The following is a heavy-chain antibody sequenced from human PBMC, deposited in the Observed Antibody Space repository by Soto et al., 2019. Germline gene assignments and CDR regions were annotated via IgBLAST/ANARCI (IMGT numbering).Heavy chain of an antibody. CDR1: GGSFSGYY. CDR2: INHSGST. V-gene: IGHV4-34*01. J-gene: IGHJ3*02. D-gene: IGHD6-13*01. CDR3: ARGSSWLDAFDI. Sequence: TLSLTCAVYGGSFSGYYWSWIRQPPGKGLEWIGEINHSGSTNYNPSLESRVTISVDTSKNQFSLKLSSVTAADTAVYYCARGSSWLDAFDIWGQGTMVTVSS.